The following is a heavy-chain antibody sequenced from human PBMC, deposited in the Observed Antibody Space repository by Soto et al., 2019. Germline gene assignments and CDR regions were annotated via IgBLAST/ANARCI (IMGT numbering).Heavy chain of an antibody. CDR2: IIPIIGKA. CDR3: AMSGDIINHEGTISFD. CDR1: GGTFSSYT. J-gene: IGHJ4*02. Sequence: QVQLVQSGAEVKKPGSSVKVSCKASGGTFSSYTFIWVRQAPGQGLEWMGRIIPIIGKATSAQNFQGRVTITAYNPTSQANLELSSLRSEDAAVYYWAMSGDIINHEGTISFDWSQGTLVTVSS. D-gene: IGHD2-21*02. V-gene: IGHV1-69*02.